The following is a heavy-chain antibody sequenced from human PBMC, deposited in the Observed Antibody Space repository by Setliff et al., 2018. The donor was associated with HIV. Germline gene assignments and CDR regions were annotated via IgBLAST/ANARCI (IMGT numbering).Heavy chain of an antibody. J-gene: IGHJ1*01. D-gene: IGHD3-10*01. CDR1: GYMFSGFH. CDR2: INPNSGGT. CDR3: ARDWAEDYYGSGSFQY. Sequence: ASVKVSCKASGYMFSGFHMHWVRQAAGQGLEWMGRINPNSGGTNYAQEFQGRVTMTRDTSISTAYMELSRLRSDDTAVYYCARDWAEDYYGSGSFQYWGQGTLVTVSS. V-gene: IGHV1-2*06.